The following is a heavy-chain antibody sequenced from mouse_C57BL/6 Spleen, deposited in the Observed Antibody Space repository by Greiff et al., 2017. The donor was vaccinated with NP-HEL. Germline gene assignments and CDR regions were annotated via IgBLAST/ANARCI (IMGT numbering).Heavy chain of an antibody. Sequence: QVQLQQPGAELVKPGASVKLSCKASVYTFTSYWMHWVKQRPGQGLEWIGMIHPNSGSTNYNEKFKSKATLTVDKSSSTAYMQLSSLTSEDSAVYYCARRDGAYFDYWGQGTTLTVSS. D-gene: IGHD3-3*01. CDR3: ARRDGAYFDY. J-gene: IGHJ2*01. V-gene: IGHV1-64*01. CDR2: IHPNSGST. CDR1: VYTFTSYW.